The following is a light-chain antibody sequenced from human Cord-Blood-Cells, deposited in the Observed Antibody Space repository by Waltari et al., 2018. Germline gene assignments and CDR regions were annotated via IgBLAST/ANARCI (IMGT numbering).Light chain of an antibody. CDR3: SSYTSSSTWV. CDR1: SSDVGGYTL. J-gene: IGLJ3*02. Sequence: QSALPQPASVSGSPGQSITISCTGTSSDVGGYTLVPWYQQHPGQAPKLMIYDVSKRPSGVSNRFSGSKSGNTASLTISGLQAEDEADYYCSSYTSSSTWVFGGGTKLTVL. CDR2: DVS. V-gene: IGLV2-14*01.